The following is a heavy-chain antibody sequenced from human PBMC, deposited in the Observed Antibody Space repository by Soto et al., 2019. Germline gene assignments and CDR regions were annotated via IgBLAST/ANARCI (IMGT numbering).Heavy chain of an antibody. J-gene: IGHJ4*02. CDR2: INQDGNED. CDR3: ARTGDGHHDFLDY. Sequence: PGGSLRLSCAASGFTFSSYWMNWVRQAPGKGLEWVANINQDGNEDNLLDSGKGRFTISRDNAKNSLFLQMNSLRVDDTAVYYCARTGDGHHDFLDYWGQGALVTVSS. D-gene: IGHD1-1*01. V-gene: IGHV3-7*01. CDR1: GFTFSSYW.